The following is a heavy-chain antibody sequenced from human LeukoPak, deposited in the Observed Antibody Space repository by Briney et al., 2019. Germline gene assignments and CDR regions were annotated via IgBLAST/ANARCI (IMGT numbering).Heavy chain of an antibody. Sequence: GGSLRLSCAGSGFTFSSYAMTWVRQAPGKGLEWVSGISDSGGSTFTADSVKGRFTISRDNAKNSLYLQMKSLRDEDTAIYYCARDYGDLPARVPYFDYWGQGTLVTVSS. CDR1: GFTFSSYA. D-gene: IGHD4-17*01. V-gene: IGHV3-23*01. CDR3: ARDYGDLPARVPYFDY. CDR2: ISDSGGST. J-gene: IGHJ4*02.